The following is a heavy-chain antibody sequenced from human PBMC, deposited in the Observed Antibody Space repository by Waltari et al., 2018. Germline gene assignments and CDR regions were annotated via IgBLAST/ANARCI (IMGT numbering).Heavy chain of an antibody. V-gene: IGHV4-39*01. CDR2: MQYRGST. D-gene: IGHD4-17*01. Sequence: QLQLQESGPGLVKPSETLSLTCTVSGGSISTNYNWGWIRQPPGKGLEWMGIMQYRGSTFYNPSLKSRVTISLDTSKNQFSLRLSSVGAADTAVYFCGRIAFGDDGGYFQHWGQGTLVTVSS. J-gene: IGHJ1*01. CDR3: GRIAFGDDGGYFQH. CDR1: GGSISTNYN.